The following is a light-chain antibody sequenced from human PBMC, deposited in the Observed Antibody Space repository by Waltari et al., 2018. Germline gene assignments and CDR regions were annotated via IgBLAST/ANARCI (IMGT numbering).Light chain of an antibody. V-gene: IGLV3-21*04. J-gene: IGLJ2*01. CDR1: NIESKR. CDR2: YDS. CDR3: QVWDDSNNSGV. Sequence: SYVLTQTPSVSLAPGQTARITCGGHNIESKRVHWYQLQPGQAPVLVMFYDSDRPPGIPDRFSGSNSGNTATLTISRVEDEDEADYCCQVWDDSNNSGVFGGGTKLTVL.